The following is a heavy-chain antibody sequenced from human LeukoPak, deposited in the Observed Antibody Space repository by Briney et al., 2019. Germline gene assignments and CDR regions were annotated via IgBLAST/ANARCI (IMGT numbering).Heavy chain of an antibody. D-gene: IGHD3-3*01. V-gene: IGHV3-30*04. Sequence: QAGGSLRLSCAASGFTFSSYAMHWVRQAPGKGLEWVAVISYDGSNKYYADSVKGRFTISRDNSKNTLYLKMNSLRAEDTAVYYCARVTSKDFWSGYYTGIYYYGMDVWGQGTTVTVSS. J-gene: IGHJ6*02. CDR2: ISYDGSNK. CDR3: ARVTSKDFWSGYYTGIYYYGMDV. CDR1: GFTFSSYA.